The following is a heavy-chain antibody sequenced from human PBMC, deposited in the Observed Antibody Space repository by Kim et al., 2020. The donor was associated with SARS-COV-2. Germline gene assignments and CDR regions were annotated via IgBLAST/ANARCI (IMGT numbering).Heavy chain of an antibody. V-gene: IGHV1-3*01. D-gene: IGHD3-22*01. CDR2: INAGNGNT. CDR3: ARTRADYDSSGCFDY. J-gene: IGHJ4*02. CDR1: GYTFTRFA. Sequence: ASVKVSCKASGYTFTRFAMHWVRQAPGQRLEWMGWINAGNGNTKYSEKFQGRVTITRDTSASTAYMELSSLRSEDTAVYYCARTRADYDSSGCFDYWGQGTLVTVSS.